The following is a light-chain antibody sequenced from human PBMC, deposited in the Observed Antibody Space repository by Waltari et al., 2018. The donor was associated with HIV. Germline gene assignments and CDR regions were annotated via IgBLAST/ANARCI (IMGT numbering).Light chain of an antibody. CDR1: QTISNDY. J-gene: IGKJ5*01. V-gene: IGKV3-20*01. CDR3: QQYHTTPFT. Sequence: EIALTRSPGTLSLSPGESATLPGRASQTISNDYLVWYHQNPGQAPKLLIYGASSRATGIPGRFSGSGSGTDFTLTITRLEPEDFAVYYCQQYHTTPFTFGQGTRLEIK. CDR2: GAS.